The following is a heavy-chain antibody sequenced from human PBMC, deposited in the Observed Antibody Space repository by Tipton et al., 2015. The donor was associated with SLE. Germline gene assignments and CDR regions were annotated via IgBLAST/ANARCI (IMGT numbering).Heavy chain of an antibody. J-gene: IGHJ4*01. V-gene: IGHV3-9*01. CDR3: AKDIDVDIVVLAVEN. D-gene: IGHD2-15*01. CDR1: GFTFEDYG. CDR2: ISRNSGSI. Sequence: SLRLSCATSGFTFEDYGMHWVRQRPGKGLEWVSGISRNSGSIAYADSVKGRFTISRDNAKNSLYLQMNSLRAEDTALYYCAKDIDVDIVVLAVENWGHGTLVTVSS.